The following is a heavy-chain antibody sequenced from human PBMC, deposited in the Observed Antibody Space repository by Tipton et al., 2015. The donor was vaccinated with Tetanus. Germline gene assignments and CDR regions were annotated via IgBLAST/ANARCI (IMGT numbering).Heavy chain of an antibody. CDR2: IYTSGST. Sequence: TLSLTCTVSGGSISSYYWSWIRQPAGKGLEWIGRIYTSGSTNYNPSLKSRVTMSVDTSKNQFSLKLSSVTAADTAVYYCATANYDFWSGSQIDAFDIWGQGTMVTVSS. D-gene: IGHD3-3*01. CDR3: ATANYDFWSGSQIDAFDI. J-gene: IGHJ3*02. V-gene: IGHV4-4*07. CDR1: GGSISSYY.